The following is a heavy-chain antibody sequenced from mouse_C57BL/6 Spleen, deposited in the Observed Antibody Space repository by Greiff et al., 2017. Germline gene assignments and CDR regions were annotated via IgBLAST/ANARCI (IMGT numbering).Heavy chain of an antibody. CDR2: ISYDGSN. J-gene: IGHJ2*01. CDR3: AYGSFFDY. V-gene: IGHV3-6*01. CDR1: GYSITSGYY. Sequence: ESGPGLVKPSQSLSLTCSVTGYSITSGYYWNWIRQFPGNKLEWMGYISYDGSNNYNPSLKNRISITRDTSKNQFFLKLNSVTTEDTATYYCAYGSFFDYWGQGTTLTVSS. D-gene: IGHD2-2*01.